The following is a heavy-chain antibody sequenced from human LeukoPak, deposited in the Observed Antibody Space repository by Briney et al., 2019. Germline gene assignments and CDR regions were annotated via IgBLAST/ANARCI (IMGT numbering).Heavy chain of an antibody. V-gene: IGHV4-4*08. CDR3: ARDKRHSYGKYFDP. CDR1: GDTLSTNY. J-gene: IGHJ4*02. Sequence: PSETLSLTCSLSGDTLSTNYWNWIRQTPERGLEWIAHISIGSTKYNPSLKIRVTISVDTSKNEFYLRVTSVTAADTALYFCARDKRHSYGKYFDPWSRGTLVSVSS. D-gene: IGHD5-18*01. CDR2: ISIGST.